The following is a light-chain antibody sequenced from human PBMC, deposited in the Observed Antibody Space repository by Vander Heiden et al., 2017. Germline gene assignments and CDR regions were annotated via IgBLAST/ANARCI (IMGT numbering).Light chain of an antibody. CDR1: QSVSSY. V-gene: IGKV3-11*01. CDR3: QQRSNWPPLT. CDR2: DAA. Sequence: ELVLTQSPATLASSPGERATLSCRAMQSVSSYLAWYQQKPGQAPRLLIYDAATRATGIPARFSGSGSGTDFSLTISSLEPEDFAVYYCQQRSNWPPLTFGGGTKVEIK. J-gene: IGKJ4*01.